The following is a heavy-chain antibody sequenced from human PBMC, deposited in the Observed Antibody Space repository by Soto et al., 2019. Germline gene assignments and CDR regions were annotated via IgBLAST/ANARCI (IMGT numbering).Heavy chain of an antibody. J-gene: IGHJ4*02. Sequence: GASVKVSCKASGYTFTSYAMHCVRHAPGQRLEWMGWINAGNGNTKYSQKFQGRVTITRDTSASTAYMELSSLRSEDTAVYYCARECDFWSGCSLEYWGQGTLVTVSS. D-gene: IGHD3-3*01. V-gene: IGHV1-3*01. CDR3: ARECDFWSGCSLEY. CDR1: GYTFTSYA. CDR2: INAGNGNT.